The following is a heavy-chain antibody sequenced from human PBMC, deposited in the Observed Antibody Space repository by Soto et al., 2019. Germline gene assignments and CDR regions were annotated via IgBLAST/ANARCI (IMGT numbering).Heavy chain of an antibody. CDR2: INHSGST. Sequence: LSLTCTVSGGSISNKRYYWGWIRQPPGKGLEWIGSINHSGSTNYSPSLKSRVTISVDTSKNQFSLKLSSVTAADTAVYYCARKAYYDILTGFDYWGQGTLVTVSS. J-gene: IGHJ4*02. V-gene: IGHV4-39*07. CDR1: GGSISNKRYY. CDR3: ARKAYYDILTGFDY. D-gene: IGHD3-9*01.